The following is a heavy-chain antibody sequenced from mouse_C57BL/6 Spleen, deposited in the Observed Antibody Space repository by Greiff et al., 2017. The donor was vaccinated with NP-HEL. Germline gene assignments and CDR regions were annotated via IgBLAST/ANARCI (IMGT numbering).Heavy chain of an antibody. CDR1: GYTFTSYW. V-gene: IGHV1-72*01. CDR2: IDPNSGGT. CDR3: ARTAIYYYGRGYYFDY. J-gene: IGHJ2*01. D-gene: IGHD1-1*01. Sequence: VQLQQSGAELVKPGASVKLSCKASGYTFTSYWMHWVKQRPGRGLEWIGRIDPNSGGTKYNEKFKSKATLTVDKPSSTAYMQLSSLTSEDSAVYYCARTAIYYYGRGYYFDYWGQGTTLTVSS.